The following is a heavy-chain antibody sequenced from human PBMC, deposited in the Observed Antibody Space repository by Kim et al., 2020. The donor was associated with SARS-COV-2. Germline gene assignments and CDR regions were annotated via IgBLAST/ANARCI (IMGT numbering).Heavy chain of an antibody. CDR1: GFSLSTSGMC. CDR3: ARLSRYTSSSRYXXX. D-gene: IGHD6-6*01. V-gene: IGHV2-70*11. J-gene: IGHJ6*04. CDR2: IDWDDDE. Sequence: SGPTLVKPTQTLTLTCTFSGFSLSTSGMCVTWVRQPPGKALEWLARIDWDDDEXXXXTLKTRLTISXDTPKNQVVLPMTNMDPVDTGXYYCARLSRYTSSSRYXXXWGKGXXVTVSS.